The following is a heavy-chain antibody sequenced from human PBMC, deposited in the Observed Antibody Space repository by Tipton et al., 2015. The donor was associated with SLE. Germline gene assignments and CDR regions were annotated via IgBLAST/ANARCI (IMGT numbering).Heavy chain of an antibody. D-gene: IGHD3-22*01. V-gene: IGHV4-34*01. CDR3: ARGVAYYYDSGAFDI. CDR2: INYSGST. CDR1: DGSFSGYH. Sequence: TLSLTCTIYDGSFSGYHWSWIRQPPGKGLEWIGEINYSGSTNYNPSLKSRVTISIGTSKHQLSLKLTSVTAADTAVYYCARGVAYYYDSGAFDIWGQVTMVTVSS. J-gene: IGHJ3*02.